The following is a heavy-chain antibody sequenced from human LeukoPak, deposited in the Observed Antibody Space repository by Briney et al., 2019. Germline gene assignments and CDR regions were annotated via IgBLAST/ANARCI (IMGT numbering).Heavy chain of an antibody. CDR1: GFTFSSYA. J-gene: IGHJ4*02. Sequence: GRSLRLSCAASGFTFSSYAMHWVRQAPGKGLEWVAVISYDGSNKYYADSVKGRFTISRDNSKNTLYLQMNSLRAEDTAVYYCARDYYGSGSFFDYWGQGTLVTVSS. V-gene: IGHV3-30*04. D-gene: IGHD3-10*01. CDR3: ARDYYGSGSFFDY. CDR2: ISYDGSNK.